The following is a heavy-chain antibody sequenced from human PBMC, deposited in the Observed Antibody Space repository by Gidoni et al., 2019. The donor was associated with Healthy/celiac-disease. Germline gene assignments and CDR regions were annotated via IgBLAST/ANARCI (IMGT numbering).Heavy chain of an antibody. J-gene: IGHJ4*02. V-gene: IGHV3-23*01. CDR1: GFTFSSYA. CDR3: AILIVATTVDFDY. D-gene: IGHD5-12*01. Sequence: EVQLLESGGGLVQPGGSLRLSCAASGFTFSSYAMRWVRQAPGKGLEWVAAISGSGGSTYYADSVKGRFTISRDNSKNTLYLQMNSLRAEDTAVYYCAILIVATTVDFDYWGQGTLVTVSS. CDR2: ISGSGGST.